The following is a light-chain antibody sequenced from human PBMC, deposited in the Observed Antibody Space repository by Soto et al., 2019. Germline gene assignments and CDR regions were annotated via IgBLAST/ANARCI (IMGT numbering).Light chain of an antibody. Sequence: IVLTQSPGTLSLSPGERTTLSCRASQSISRYLAWYQQKPGQGPRLLIYDTSTRATGIPARFSGSGSGTEFTLTISSLQSEDFAVYYCQQYNNWPPITFGQGTRLENK. CDR2: DTS. J-gene: IGKJ5*01. CDR1: QSISRY. V-gene: IGKV3-15*01. CDR3: QQYNNWPPIT.